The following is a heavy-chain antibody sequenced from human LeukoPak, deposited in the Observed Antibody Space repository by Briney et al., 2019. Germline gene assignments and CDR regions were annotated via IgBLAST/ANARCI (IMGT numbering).Heavy chain of an antibody. V-gene: IGHV4-59*01. CDR1: GGSISSYY. D-gene: IGHD5-24*01. CDR3: ARGEMAWVDY. Sequence: SETLSLTCTVSGGSISSYYWSWIRQPPGKGLEWIGYIYYSGSTNYNPSLKSRVTISVDTSKNQFSLKLSSVTAADTAVYYCARGEMAWVDYWGQGTLVTVSS. CDR2: IYYSGST. J-gene: IGHJ4*02.